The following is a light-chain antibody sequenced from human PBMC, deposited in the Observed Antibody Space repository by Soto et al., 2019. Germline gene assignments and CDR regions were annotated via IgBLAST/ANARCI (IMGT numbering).Light chain of an antibody. Sequence: ALTQPASVSGSPGLSITISCTGTSSDVGAYNFVSWYQQHPDKAPKLMIFDVSNRPSGVSNRFSGSKSGNTASLTISGLQSEDEAEYYCGSYTTSSNYVFGTGTKVTVL. CDR2: DVS. CDR1: SSDVGAYNF. CDR3: GSYTTSSNYV. J-gene: IGLJ1*01. V-gene: IGLV2-14*03.